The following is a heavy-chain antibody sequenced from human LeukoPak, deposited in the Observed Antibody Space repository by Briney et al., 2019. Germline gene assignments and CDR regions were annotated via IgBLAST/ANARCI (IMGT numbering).Heavy chain of an antibody. V-gene: IGHV1-18*01. J-gene: IGHJ6*03. Sequence: ASVKLSCKASVYTFTSYGTSWLRQAPGQGLEWMGWFSAYNGNTNYAQKLHGRVTMTTDTSTSRAYMELRSLRSDDTAVYYCASGPESGLDYDSSGYYHYYYYMDVWGKGTTVTVSS. CDR1: VYTFTSYG. CDR3: ASGPESGLDYDSSGYYHYYYYMDV. CDR2: FSAYNGNT. D-gene: IGHD3-22*01.